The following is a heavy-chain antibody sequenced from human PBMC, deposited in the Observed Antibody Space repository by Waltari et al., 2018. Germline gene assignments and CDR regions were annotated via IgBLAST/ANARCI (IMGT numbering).Heavy chain of an antibody. CDR3: ASWAAGGYYYDGMDV. V-gene: IGHV1-69*02. D-gene: IGHD7-27*01. CDR1: GGTFSSYT. CDR2: SIPILGIA. Sequence: QVQLVQSGAEVKKPGSSVKVSCTASGGTFSSYTIRWLRQAPGQGLEWMGRSIPILGIANYAQKFQGRVTITAEKSTSTAYMELSSLRSEDTAVYYWASWAAGGYYYDGMDVWGQGTTVTVSS. J-gene: IGHJ6*02.